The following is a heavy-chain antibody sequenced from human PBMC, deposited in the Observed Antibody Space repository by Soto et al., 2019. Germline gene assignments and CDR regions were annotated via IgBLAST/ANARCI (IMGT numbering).Heavy chain of an antibody. J-gene: IGHJ4*02. CDR2: IIPMFGTA. CDR1: GGTFSRHT. V-gene: IGHV1-69*01. CDR3: ARGWGYESSDYYYAY. D-gene: IGHD3-22*01. Sequence: QVQLVQSGAEVRKPGSSVKVSCKASGGTFSRHTISWVRQAPGQGLEWMGGIIPMFGTANYAQKFQGRVTTTADESTITAYMELSGLRSEDTAIYYCARGWGYESSDYYYAYWGQGTLVIVSS.